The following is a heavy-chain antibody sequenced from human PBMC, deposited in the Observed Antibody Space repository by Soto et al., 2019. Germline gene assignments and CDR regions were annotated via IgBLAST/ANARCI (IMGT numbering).Heavy chain of an antibody. V-gene: IGHV4-39*07. J-gene: IGHJ5*02. Sequence: SETLSLTCSVSRDSLSTSRYYWGWIRQSPGKGLEWIGSFLYGGGTYYTPSLKSRVTISVDTSKNQFSLKLSSVTAADTAVYYCARWDSSSSDYNWFDPWGQGTLVTVSS. D-gene: IGHD6-6*01. CDR3: ARWDSSSSDYNWFDP. CDR1: RDSLSTSRYY. CDR2: FLYGGGT.